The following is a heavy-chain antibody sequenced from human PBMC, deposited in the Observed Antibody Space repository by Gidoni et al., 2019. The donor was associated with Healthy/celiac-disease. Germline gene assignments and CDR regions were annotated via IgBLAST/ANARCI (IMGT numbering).Heavy chain of an antibody. Sequence: VQRLESWGGWVQPAGSLRLSCAAAGFTFSSYAMGWVRHAPGKGLEWVSAISGSGDSTYYADSVKGRFTISSDNSKNTLYLQMNSLRAEDTAVYYCAKDHYYDSNTAFDYWGQGTLVTVSS. V-gene: IGHV3-23*01. CDR2: ISGSGDST. J-gene: IGHJ4*02. CDR3: AKDHYYDSNTAFDY. CDR1: GFTFSSYA. D-gene: IGHD3-22*01.